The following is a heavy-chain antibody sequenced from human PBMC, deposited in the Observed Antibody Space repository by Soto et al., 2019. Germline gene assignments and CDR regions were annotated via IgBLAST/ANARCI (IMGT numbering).Heavy chain of an antibody. Sequence: SVKVSCKASGGTFSSYAISWVRQAPGQGLEWMGGIIPIFGTANYAQKFQGRVTITADESTSTAYMELSSLRSEDTAVYYCASLGDGYNSRWYFDLWGRGTLVTVSS. CDR1: GGTFSSYA. CDR3: ASLGDGYNSRWYFDL. V-gene: IGHV1-69*13. D-gene: IGHD5-12*01. CDR2: IIPIFGTA. J-gene: IGHJ2*01.